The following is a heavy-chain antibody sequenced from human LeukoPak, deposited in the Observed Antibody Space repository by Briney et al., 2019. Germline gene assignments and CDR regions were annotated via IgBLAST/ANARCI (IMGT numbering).Heavy chain of an antibody. D-gene: IGHD6-13*01. Sequence: SSETLSLTCAVYGGSFSGYYWSWIRQPPGKGLEWIGEINHSGSTNYNPSLKSRVTISVDTSKNQFSLKLSSVTAPDTAVYYCARESIAAAGTPLDYWGQGTLVTVSS. J-gene: IGHJ4*02. V-gene: IGHV4-34*01. CDR3: ARESIAAAGTPLDY. CDR1: GGSFSGYY. CDR2: INHSGST.